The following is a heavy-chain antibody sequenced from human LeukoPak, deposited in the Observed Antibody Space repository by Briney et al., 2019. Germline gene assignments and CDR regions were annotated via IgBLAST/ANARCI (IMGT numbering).Heavy chain of an antibody. CDR1: GGSISSSSYY. CDR3: ARVNVVTPYYYYGMDV. Sequence: SETLSLTCTVSGGSISSSSYYWGWIRQPPGKGLEWIGSIYYSGSTYYNPSLKSRVTISVDTSKNQFSLKLSSVTAADTAVYYCARVNVVTPYYYYGMDVRGQGTTVTVSS. CDR2: IYYSGST. J-gene: IGHJ6*02. V-gene: IGHV4-39*07. D-gene: IGHD4-23*01.